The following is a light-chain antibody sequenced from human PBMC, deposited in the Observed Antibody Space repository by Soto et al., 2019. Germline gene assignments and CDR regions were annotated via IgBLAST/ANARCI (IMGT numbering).Light chain of an antibody. CDR2: DVS. J-gene: IGLJ1*01. Sequence: QSVLTQPASVSGSPGQAITISCSGTSSDVGAFNYVSWYRQHPGKAPKLMIYDVSNRPSGVSNRFSGSKSGNTASLTISGLRAEDEADYYCNPYTSNNTYVFGTGTKVTVL. CDR3: NPYTSNNTYV. V-gene: IGLV2-14*03. CDR1: SSDVGAFNY.